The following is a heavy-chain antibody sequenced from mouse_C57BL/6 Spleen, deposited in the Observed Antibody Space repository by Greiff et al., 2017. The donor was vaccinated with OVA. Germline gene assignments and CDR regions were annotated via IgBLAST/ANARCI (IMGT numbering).Heavy chain of an antibody. CDR3: ARVLSYWYFDV. CDR2: IYPGSGST. J-gene: IGHJ1*03. CDR1: GYTFTSYW. V-gene: IGHV1-55*01. Sequence: QVQLQQSGAELVKPGASVKMSCKASGYTFTSYWITWVKQRPGQGLEWIGDIYPGSGSTNYYEKLKSKATLTVDTSSSTAYMQLSSLTSEDSAVYYCARVLSYWYFDVWGTGTTVTVSS.